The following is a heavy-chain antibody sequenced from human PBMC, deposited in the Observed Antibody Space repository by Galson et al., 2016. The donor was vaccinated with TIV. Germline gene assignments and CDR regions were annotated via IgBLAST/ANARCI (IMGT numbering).Heavy chain of an antibody. Sequence: SLRLSCAASGFTFSVYSMNWIRQAPGKGLEWVSYISASHSTIYYAASVTGRVTISRDNAKNSLYLQMDSLRAEDTSVYYCARTVRGGGFYYSGMDVGGQGTTVTVSS. V-gene: IGHV3-48*01. CDR2: ISASHSTI. D-gene: IGHD3-10*02. J-gene: IGHJ6*02. CDR1: GFTFSVYS. CDR3: ARTVRGGGFYYSGMDV.